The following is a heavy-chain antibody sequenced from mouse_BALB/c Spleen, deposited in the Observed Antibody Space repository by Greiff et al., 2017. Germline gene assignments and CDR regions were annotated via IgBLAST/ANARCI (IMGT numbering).Heavy chain of an antibody. J-gene: IGHJ2*01. CDR2: IYPGSGST. CDR1: GYNFTSYW. Sequence: QVQLKQPGAELVKPGTSVKLSCKASGYNFTSYWINWVKLRPGQGLEWIGDIYPGSGSTNYNEKFKSKATLTVDTSSSTAYMQLSSLASEDSALYYCARDDADYWGQGTTLTVSS. V-gene: IGHV1-55*01. CDR3: ARDDADY. D-gene: IGHD2-3*01.